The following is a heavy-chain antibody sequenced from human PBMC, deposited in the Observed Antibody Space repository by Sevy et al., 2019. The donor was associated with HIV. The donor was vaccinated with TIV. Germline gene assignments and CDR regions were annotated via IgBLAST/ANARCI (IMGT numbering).Heavy chain of an antibody. CDR2: ISYDGSNK. V-gene: IGHV3-30-3*01. Sequence: GGSLRLSCAASGFIFSTYAVHWVRQAPGKGLEWVAVISYDGSNKYYADSVKGRFTISRDNSKNTLYLQMNSLRAEDTAVYYCARDWALGYGDYDYYYYYGVDVWGQGTTVTVSS. J-gene: IGHJ6*02. CDR3: ARDWALGYGDYDYYYYYGVDV. CDR1: GFIFSTYA. D-gene: IGHD4-17*01.